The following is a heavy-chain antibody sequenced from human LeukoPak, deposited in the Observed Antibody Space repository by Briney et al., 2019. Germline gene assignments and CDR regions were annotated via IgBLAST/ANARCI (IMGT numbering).Heavy chain of an antibody. CDR2: IIPILGIA. D-gene: IGHD6-13*01. CDR3: ARDTSSSWSYNWFDP. CDR1: GGTFSSYA. V-gene: IGHV1-69*04. Sequence: GASVKVSCKASGGTFSSYAISWVRQPPGQGLEWMGRIIPILGIANYAQKFQGRVTITADKSTSTAYMELSSLRSEDTAVYYCARDTSSSWSYNWFDPWGQGTLVTVSS. J-gene: IGHJ5*02.